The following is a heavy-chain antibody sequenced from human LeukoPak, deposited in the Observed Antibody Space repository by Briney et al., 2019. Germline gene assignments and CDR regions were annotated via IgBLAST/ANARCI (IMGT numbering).Heavy chain of an antibody. CDR1: GFTFSSYS. J-gene: IGHJ4*02. V-gene: IGHV3-21*01. Sequence: GGSLRLSCAASGFTFSSYSMNWVRQAPGKGLEWVSSISSSSSYIYYADSVKGRFTISRDNAKNSLYLQMNSLRAEDTAVYYCARARGSGTVTLAIYYFDYWGQGTLVTVSS. D-gene: IGHD4-17*01. CDR2: ISSSSSYI. CDR3: ARARGSGTVTLAIYYFDY.